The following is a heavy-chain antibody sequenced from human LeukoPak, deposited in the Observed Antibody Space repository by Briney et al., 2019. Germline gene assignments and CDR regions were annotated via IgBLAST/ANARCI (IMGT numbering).Heavy chain of an antibody. V-gene: IGHV4-59*08. CDR3: ARHYDSSGYYSFDY. CDR2: IYYSGST. Sequence: SETLSLTCTVSGGSISSYYWSWIRQPPGKGLEWIGYIYYSGSTNYNPSLKSRVTISVDTSKNQFSLKLSSVTAADTAVYYCARHYDSSGYYSFDYWGQGTLVTVSS. CDR1: GGSISSYY. D-gene: IGHD3-22*01. J-gene: IGHJ4*02.